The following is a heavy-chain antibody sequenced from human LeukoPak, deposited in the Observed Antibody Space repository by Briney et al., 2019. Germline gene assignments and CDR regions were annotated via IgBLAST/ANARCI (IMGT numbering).Heavy chain of an antibody. CDR1: GFTFSNYW. Sequence: PGGSLRLSCAASGFTFSNYWMSWVRQAPGKGLECVANIKKNGSEEYYLDSVKGRFTISRDNANNSLYLQMNSLRAEDTAVYYCARGLEWGQGTLVTVSS. CDR3: ARGLE. J-gene: IGHJ4*02. D-gene: IGHD6-6*01. V-gene: IGHV3-7*01. CDR2: IKKNGSEE.